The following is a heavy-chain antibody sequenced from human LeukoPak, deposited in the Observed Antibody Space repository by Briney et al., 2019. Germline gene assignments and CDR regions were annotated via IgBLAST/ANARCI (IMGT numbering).Heavy chain of an antibody. D-gene: IGHD3-10*01. V-gene: IGHV1-3*01. J-gene: IGHJ4*02. CDR3: AREKGGYYGSGSYYQ. Sequence: GASVKVSCKASGYTFTSYAMHWVRQAPGQRLEWMGWINAGNGNTKYSQKFQGRVTITRDTSASTAYMEPSSLRSEDTAVYYCAREKGGYYGSGSYYQWGQGTLVTVSS. CDR2: INAGNGNT. CDR1: GYTFTSYA.